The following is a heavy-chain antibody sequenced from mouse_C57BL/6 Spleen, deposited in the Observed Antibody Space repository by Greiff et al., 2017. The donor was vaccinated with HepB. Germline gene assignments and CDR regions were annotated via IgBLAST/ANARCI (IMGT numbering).Heavy chain of an antibody. V-gene: IGHV1-80*01. CDR1: GYAFSSYW. CDR3: ARRDTTPSMDY. J-gene: IGHJ4*01. CDR2: IYPGDGDT. D-gene: IGHD1-1*01. Sequence: QVQLQQSGAELVKPGASVKISCKASGYAFSSYWMNWVKQRPEKGLEWIGQIYPGDGDTNYNGKFKGKATLTADKSSSTAYMQLSSLTSEDSAVYFCARRDTTPSMDYWGQGTSVTVSS.